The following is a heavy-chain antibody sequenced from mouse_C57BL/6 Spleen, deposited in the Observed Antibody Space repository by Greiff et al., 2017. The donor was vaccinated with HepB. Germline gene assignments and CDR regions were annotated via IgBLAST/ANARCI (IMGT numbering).Heavy chain of an antibody. Sequence: QVQLQQPGTELVKPGASVKLSCKASGYTFTSYWMHWVKQRPGQGLEWIGNINPSNGGTNYNEKFKSKATLTVDKSSSTAYMQLSSLTSEDSAVYYCAREGKNYDGYFSFAYWGQGTLVTVSA. D-gene: IGHD2-3*01. J-gene: IGHJ3*01. CDR2: INPSNGGT. CDR1: GYTFTSYW. V-gene: IGHV1-53*01. CDR3: AREGKNYDGYFSFAY.